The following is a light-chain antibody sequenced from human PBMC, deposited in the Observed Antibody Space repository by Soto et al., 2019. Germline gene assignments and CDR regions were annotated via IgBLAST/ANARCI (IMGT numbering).Light chain of an antibody. CDR3: QHHNSYSQT. Sequence: DIQLTQSPPTLSASVGDRVTITCRASQSIRYYLAWYQQMPGKAPKLLIYGASSSQSGVPSRFSGSGSGTEFTLTISSLQPDEFATYFCQHHNSYSQTFGRGTKVEI. V-gene: IGKV1-5*01. CDR1: QSIRYY. CDR2: GAS. J-gene: IGKJ1*01.